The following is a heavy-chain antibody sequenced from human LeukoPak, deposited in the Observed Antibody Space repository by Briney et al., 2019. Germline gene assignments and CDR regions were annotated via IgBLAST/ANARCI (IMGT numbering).Heavy chain of an antibody. CDR2: ISSSGSTI. Sequence: GGSLRLSCAASGFTFSSYEMNWVRQAPGKGLEWVSYISSSGSTIYYADSVKGRFTISRDNAKNSLYLQMNSPRAEDTAVYYCARAPGAVAGTSAFDIWGQGTMVTVSS. CDR3: ARAPGAVAGTSAFDI. J-gene: IGHJ3*02. V-gene: IGHV3-48*03. D-gene: IGHD6-19*01. CDR1: GFTFSSYE.